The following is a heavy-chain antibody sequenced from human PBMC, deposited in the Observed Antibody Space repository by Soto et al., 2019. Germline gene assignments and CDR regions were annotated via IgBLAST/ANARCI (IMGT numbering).Heavy chain of an antibody. D-gene: IGHD2-15*01. Sequence: QVQLVESGGGVVQPGRSLRLSCAASGFTFSTYAMHWVRQAPGKGLEWVAIMSYDGRNKYYADSVKDRFTISRDNSENTLYLQMSSLRTDDTAVYYCAREMVAPTDSYYGFDVWGQGTTVTVSS. CDR2: MSYDGRNK. V-gene: IGHV3-30*04. CDR3: AREMVAPTDSYYGFDV. J-gene: IGHJ6*02. CDR1: GFTFSTYA.